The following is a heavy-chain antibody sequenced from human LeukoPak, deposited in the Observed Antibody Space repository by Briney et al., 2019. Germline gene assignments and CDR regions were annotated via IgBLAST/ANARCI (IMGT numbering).Heavy chain of an antibody. J-gene: IGHJ4*02. D-gene: IGHD1-7*01. CDR2: INHSGST. Sequence: SETLSLTCAVYGGSFSGYYWSWIRQPPGKGLEWIGEINHSGSTNYNPSLKSRVTTSVDTSKNQFSLKMSSMTAADTAVYYCARGDWKYGDFDRWGQGTLVTVSS. CDR1: GGSFSGYY. CDR3: ARGDWKYGDFDR. V-gene: IGHV4-34*01.